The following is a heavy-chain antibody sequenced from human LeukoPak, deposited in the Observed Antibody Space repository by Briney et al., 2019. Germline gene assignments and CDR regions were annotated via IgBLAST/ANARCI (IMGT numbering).Heavy chain of an antibody. J-gene: IGHJ3*02. CDR3: ARSSYYYGADAFDI. CDR2: INLRGST. V-gene: IGHV4-34*01. CDR1: GGSFSDYY. D-gene: IGHD3-10*01. Sequence: PSETLSLTCAVYGGSFSDYYWNWIRQSTGKGLEWIGEINLRGSTTYNPSLKSRVTISLDASKSQLSLKLSSVTAADTAVYYCARSSYYYGADAFDIWGQGTMVTVSS.